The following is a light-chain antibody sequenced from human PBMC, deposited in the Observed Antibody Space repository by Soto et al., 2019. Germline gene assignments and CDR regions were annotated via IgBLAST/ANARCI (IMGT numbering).Light chain of an antibody. CDR1: QNINSY. V-gene: IGKV1-39*01. J-gene: IGKJ5*01. CDR3: QQYNNWPL. Sequence: DIQMTQSPSSLSASVGDRVTITCRASQNINSYLNWYQHKPGNAPKLLIYATSSLQGGVPSRFSGSGSGTEFTLTISSLQSEDFAVYYCQQYNNWPLFGQGTRLEIK. CDR2: ATS.